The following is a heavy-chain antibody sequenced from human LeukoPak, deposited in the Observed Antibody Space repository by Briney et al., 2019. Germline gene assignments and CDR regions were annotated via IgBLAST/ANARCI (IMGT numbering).Heavy chain of an antibody. V-gene: IGHV3-23*01. CDR3: ARQAGGYYLPFDH. J-gene: IGHJ4*02. CDR2: TSASGGSS. Sequence: SGGSLRLSCAASGFTFSSSAVSWVRQAPGKGLEWVSATSASGGSSYYADSVKGRFTISRDNSKNTLYLQMNSLRAEDTAVYHCARQAGGYYLPFDHWGQGTLVTVSS. CDR1: GFTFSSSA. D-gene: IGHD3-22*01.